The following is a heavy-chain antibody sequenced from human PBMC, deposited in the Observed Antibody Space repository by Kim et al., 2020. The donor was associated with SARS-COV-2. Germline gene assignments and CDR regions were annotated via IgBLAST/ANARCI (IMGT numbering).Heavy chain of an antibody. Sequence: GGKPDYVNPGKGRFTISRDKSKNTLYLQMNSLGAEDTAVYYCAKESRPNDYWGQGTLVTVSS. CDR3: AKESRPNDY. J-gene: IGHJ4*02. CDR2: GGKP. V-gene: IGHV3-23*01.